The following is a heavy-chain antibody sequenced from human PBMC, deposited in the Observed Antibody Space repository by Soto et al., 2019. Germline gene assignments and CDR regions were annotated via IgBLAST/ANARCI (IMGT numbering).Heavy chain of an antibody. V-gene: IGHV4-61*01. CDR2: VYHTGRT. D-gene: IGHD3-3*01. J-gene: IGHJ4*02. Sequence: QVHLQESGPGLVKPSETLSLTCSVSGSSFKSGSYHWSWIRQPPGKGLEWIGYVYHTGRTSYNPSLKSRATISMDTSKNQFSLYLEFVTAADTAVYFCARDFAYFDSWGQGTRVIVSS. CDR3: ARDFAYFDS. CDR1: GSSFKSGSYH.